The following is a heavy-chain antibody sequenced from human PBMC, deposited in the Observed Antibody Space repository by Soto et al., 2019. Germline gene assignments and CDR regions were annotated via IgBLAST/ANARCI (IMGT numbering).Heavy chain of an antibody. Sequence: GGSLRLSCAASGFTFSSYGMHWVRQAPGKGLEWVAVISYDGSNKYYAGSVKGRFTISRDNSKNTLYLQMNSLRAEDTAVYYCAKDLTGTTYYYYYGMDVWGQGTTVTVSS. CDR2: ISYDGSNK. V-gene: IGHV3-30*18. J-gene: IGHJ6*02. D-gene: IGHD1-7*01. CDR1: GFTFSSYG. CDR3: AKDLTGTTYYYYYGMDV.